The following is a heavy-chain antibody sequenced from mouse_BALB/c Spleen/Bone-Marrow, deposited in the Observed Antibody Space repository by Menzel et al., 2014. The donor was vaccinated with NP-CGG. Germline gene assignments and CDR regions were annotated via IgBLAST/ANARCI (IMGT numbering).Heavy chain of an antibody. Sequence: VHVKQFGAGLVRPGASVKLSCTASGFNIKDTYMHWVKQRPEQGLEWIGRIDPANDYTKYDPKFQGTATITADTSSNTAYLQLSSLTSEDTAVYYCATLTGTFDYWGQGTTLAVSS. V-gene: IGHV14-3*02. J-gene: IGHJ2*01. CDR1: GFNIKDTY. D-gene: IGHD4-1*01. CDR3: ATLTGTFDY. CDR2: IDPANDYT.